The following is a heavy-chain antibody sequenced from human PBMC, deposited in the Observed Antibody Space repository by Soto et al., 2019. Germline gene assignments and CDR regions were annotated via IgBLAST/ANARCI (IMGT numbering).Heavy chain of an antibody. Sequence: VHLLESGGGLVQPGGSLRLSCAASGFTFSSYDMGWVRQAPGKGLEWVSGINNNGGRTYYADPVKGRFTISRDNSKNTLHLHMNSLRAEDTAVYYCAKDAPRRSGWWFFDYWGQGTLVSVSS. V-gene: IGHV3-23*01. CDR1: GFTFSSYD. CDR3: AKDAPRRSGWWFFDY. CDR2: INNNGGRT. J-gene: IGHJ4*02. D-gene: IGHD6-19*01.